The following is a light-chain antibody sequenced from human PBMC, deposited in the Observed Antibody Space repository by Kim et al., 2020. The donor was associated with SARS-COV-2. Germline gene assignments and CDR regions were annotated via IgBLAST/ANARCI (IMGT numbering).Light chain of an antibody. CDR3: AAWDDSLDGPS. CDR1: TSNIGSDT. J-gene: IGLJ2*01. CDR2: SND. V-gene: IGLV1-44*01. Sequence: SELTQPPSASGTPGQTVTISCSGITSNIGSDTVNWYQQFPGTAPKLLIFSNDQRPSGVPDRFSGSKSGTSASLAISGLQSEDEADYYCAAWDDSLDGPSFGGGTQLTVL.